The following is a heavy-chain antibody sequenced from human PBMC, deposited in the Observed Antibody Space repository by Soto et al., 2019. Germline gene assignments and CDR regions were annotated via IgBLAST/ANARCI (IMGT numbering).Heavy chain of an antibody. CDR1: GFTFSSYA. J-gene: IGHJ6*02. CDR2: ISGSGGST. D-gene: IGHD2-15*01. V-gene: IGHV3-23*01. CDR3: AKLVAATFYYYYGMDV. Sequence: GGSLRLSCAASGFTFSSYAMSWVRQAPGKGLEWVSAISGSGGSTYYADSVKGRFTISRDNSKNTLYLQMNSLRAEDTAVYYCAKLVAATFYYYYGMDVWGQGTTVTVSS.